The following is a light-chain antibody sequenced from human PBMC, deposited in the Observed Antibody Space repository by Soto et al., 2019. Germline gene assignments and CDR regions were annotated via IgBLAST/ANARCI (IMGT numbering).Light chain of an antibody. CDR2: AAF. CDR1: QSISSY. CDR3: QQSYSFPRT. Sequence: IQMXXSPSSLPASVRDRXTITCRASQSISSYLNWYQQKPGKAPNLLIHAAFNLESGVPSRFSGSGSGTDFTLTISSLEPEDFATYYCQQSYSFPRTFGQGTKVDVK. V-gene: IGKV1-39*01. J-gene: IGKJ1*01.